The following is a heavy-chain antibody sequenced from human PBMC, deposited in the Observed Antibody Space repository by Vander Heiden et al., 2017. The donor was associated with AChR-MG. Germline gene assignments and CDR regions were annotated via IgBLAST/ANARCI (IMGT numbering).Heavy chain of an antibody. CDR3: AKTEREYYDFWSDY. CDR2: ISYDGSNK. D-gene: IGHD3-3*01. CDR1: GFTFSSYG. V-gene: IGHV3-30*18. Sequence: QVQLVESGGGVVQPGRSLRLSCAASGFTFSSYGMHWVRQAPGKGLEWVAVISYDGSNKYYADSVKGRFTISRDNSKNTLYLQMNSLRAEDTAVYYCAKTEREYYDFWSDYWGQGTLVTVSS. J-gene: IGHJ4*02.